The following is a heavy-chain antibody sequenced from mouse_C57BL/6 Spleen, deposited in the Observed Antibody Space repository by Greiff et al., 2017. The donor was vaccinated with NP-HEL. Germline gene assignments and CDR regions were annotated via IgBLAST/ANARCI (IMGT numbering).Heavy chain of an antibody. CDR1: GYTFTSYD. J-gene: IGHJ3*01. CDR2: IYPRDGRT. Sequence: QVQLQQSGPELVKPGASVKLSCKASGYTFTSYDINWVKQRPGQGLEWIGWIYPRDGRTKYNEKFKGKATLTVDTSSSTAYMELHSLTSEDSAVYFCARSTVVATDAYWGQGTLVTVSA. D-gene: IGHD1-1*01. V-gene: IGHV1-85*01. CDR3: ARSTVVATDAY.